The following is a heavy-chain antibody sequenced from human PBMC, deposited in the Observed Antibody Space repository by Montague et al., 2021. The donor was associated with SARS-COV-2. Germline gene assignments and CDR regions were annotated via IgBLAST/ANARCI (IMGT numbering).Heavy chain of an antibody. V-gene: IGHV4-59*01. J-gene: IGHJ4*02. Sequence: YSGSTNYNPSLKSRVTISVDTSKNPFSLKLSSVTAADTTVYYCAREPDYGDYFVYWGQGTLVIV. CDR2: YSGST. CDR3: AREPDYGDYFVY. D-gene: IGHD4-17*01.